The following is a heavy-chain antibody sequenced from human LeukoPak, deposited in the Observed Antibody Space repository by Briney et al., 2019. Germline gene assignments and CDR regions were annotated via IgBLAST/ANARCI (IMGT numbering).Heavy chain of an antibody. CDR3: ARLPNSGADLTWFDP. D-gene: IGHD3-10*01. CDR2: IYPNDSHT. J-gene: IGHJ5*02. Sequence: GKSLKISCKASGYRFTYYWIAWVRQMPGKGLEWMGIIYPNDSHTRYSPSFQGQVTISADKSISTAYLLWSSLKASDTAMYYCARLPNSGADLTWFDPWGQGTLVTVSS. V-gene: IGHV5-51*01. CDR1: GYRFTYYW.